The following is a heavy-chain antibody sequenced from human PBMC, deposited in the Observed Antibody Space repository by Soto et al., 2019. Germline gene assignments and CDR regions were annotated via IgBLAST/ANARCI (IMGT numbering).Heavy chain of an antibody. Sequence: SETLSLTCAVYGGSFSGYYWTWIRQPPGTGLEWIWEINHSGSTNYNPSLKSRVTISVDTSKNQFSLKLSSVTAADTAVYYCAREPLTWGQGTLVTVS. J-gene: IGHJ4*02. CDR2: INHSGST. V-gene: IGHV4-34*09. CDR1: GGSFSGYY. CDR3: AREPLT.